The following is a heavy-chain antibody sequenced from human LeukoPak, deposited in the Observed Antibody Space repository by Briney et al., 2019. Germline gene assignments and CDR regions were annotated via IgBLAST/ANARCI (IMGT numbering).Heavy chain of an antibody. CDR2: FIPISGTS. J-gene: IGHJ4*02. CDR1: GGTFSSYP. V-gene: IGHV1-69*05. CDR3: ARGLVVRGVTYYFDY. Sequence: SVKVSCKASGGTFSSYPISWVRQAPGQGLEWMGGFIPISGTSNYAQKFQGRVTITTDESTSTAYMELSSLRSEGTAVYYCARGLVVRGVTYYFDYWGQGTLVTVSS. D-gene: IGHD3-10*01.